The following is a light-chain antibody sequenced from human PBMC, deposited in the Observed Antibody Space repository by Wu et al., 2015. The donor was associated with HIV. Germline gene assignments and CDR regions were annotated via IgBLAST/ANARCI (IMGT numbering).Light chain of an antibody. CDR1: QTISNN. CDR3: QQYNNWLGT. J-gene: IGKJ1*01. V-gene: IGKV3-15*01. Sequence: EIVMTQSPATLSLSPGERATLSCRASQTISNNLAWYQHRPGQAPRLLIYAASTRASGVPVRFSGSGSGTEFTLTLSSLQSEDFAVYYCQQYNNWLGTFGQGTKVEIK. CDR2: AAS.